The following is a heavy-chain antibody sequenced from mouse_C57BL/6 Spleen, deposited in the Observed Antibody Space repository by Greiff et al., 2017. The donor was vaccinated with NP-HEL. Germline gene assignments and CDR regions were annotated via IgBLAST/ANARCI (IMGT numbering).Heavy chain of an antibody. CDR3: ARDGGWLPLFDY. J-gene: IGHJ2*01. D-gene: IGHD2-3*01. CDR1: GFTFSSYA. V-gene: IGHV5-4*01. CDR2: ISDGGSYT. Sequence: DVQLQESGGGLVKPGGSLKLSCAASGFTFSSYAMSWVRQTPEKRLEWVATISDGGSYTYYPDNVKGRFTISRDNAKNNLYLQMSHLKSEDTAMYYCARDGGWLPLFDYWGQGTTLTVSS.